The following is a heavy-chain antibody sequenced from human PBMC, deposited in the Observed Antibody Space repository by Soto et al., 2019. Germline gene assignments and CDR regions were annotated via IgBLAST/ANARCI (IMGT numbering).Heavy chain of an antibody. CDR2: ITVRGGST. CDR1: GFTFDNYP. D-gene: IGHD3-22*01. V-gene: IGHV3-23*01. CDR3: AKEYYYDSSGYFPS. Sequence: XGSLRLSCVVSGFTFDNYPMSWVRQPPGKGLEWVSSITVRGGSTHYADSVKGRFTISRDNSKNTLYLQMNSLRAEDTAVYYCAKEYYYDSSGYFPSWGQGTLVTVSS. J-gene: IGHJ5*02.